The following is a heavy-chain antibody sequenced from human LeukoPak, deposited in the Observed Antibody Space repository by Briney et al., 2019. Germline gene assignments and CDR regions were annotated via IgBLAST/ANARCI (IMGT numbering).Heavy chain of an antibody. CDR3: ARPVEAYCGGDCYPSYYFDY. D-gene: IGHD2-21*02. Sequence: SQTLSLTCAVSGGSISSGGYSWSWIRQPPGKGLEWIGYIYHSGSTYYNPSLKSRVTISVDTSKNQFSLKLSSVTAADTAVYYCARPVEAYCGGDCYPSYYFDYWGQGTLVTVSS. CDR1: GGSISSGGYS. CDR2: IYHSGST. J-gene: IGHJ4*02. V-gene: IGHV4-30-2*03.